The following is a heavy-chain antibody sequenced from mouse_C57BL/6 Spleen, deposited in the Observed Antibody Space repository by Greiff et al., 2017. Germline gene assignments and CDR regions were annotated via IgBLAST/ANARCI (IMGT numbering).Heavy chain of an antibody. CDR3: ARGRIYYDYDGGAWFAY. J-gene: IGHJ3*01. D-gene: IGHD2-4*01. Sequence: QVQLQQPGAELVRPGSSVKLSCKASGYTFTSYWMDWVKQRPGQGLEWIGNIYPSDSETHYNQKFKDKATLTVDKSSSTAYMQLSSLTSEDSAVYYCARGRIYYDYDGGAWFAYWGQGTLVTVSA. CDR2: IYPSDSET. CDR1: GYTFTSYW. V-gene: IGHV1-61*01.